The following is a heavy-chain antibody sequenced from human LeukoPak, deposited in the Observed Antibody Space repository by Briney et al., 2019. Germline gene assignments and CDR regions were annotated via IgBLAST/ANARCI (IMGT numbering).Heavy chain of an antibody. D-gene: IGHD3-22*01. CDR3: ARDPHPTYYYDSSGYYDP. CDR2: ISSSSSYI. V-gene: IGHV3-21*01. Sequence: GGSLRLSCAASGFTFSSYSMNWVRQAPGKGLGWVSSISSSSSYIYYADSVKGRFTISRDNAKNSLYLQMNSLRAEDTAVYYCARDPHPTYYYDSSGYYDPWGQGTLVTVSS. CDR1: GFTFSSYS. J-gene: IGHJ5*01.